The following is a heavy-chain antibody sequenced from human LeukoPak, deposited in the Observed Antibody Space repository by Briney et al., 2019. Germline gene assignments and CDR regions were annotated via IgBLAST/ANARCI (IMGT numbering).Heavy chain of an antibody. Sequence: GGSLRLSCTASRFTFRSFGIHWVRQAPGKGLEWVAFIRDDGSNKYYADSVKGRFTISRDNSKNTLFLQMNSLRGEDTAVYYCAKDPSNYGSGFVDVWGKGTTVTVSS. CDR2: IRDDGSNK. V-gene: IGHV3-30*02. CDR3: AKDPSNYGSGFVDV. D-gene: IGHD3-10*01. J-gene: IGHJ6*04. CDR1: RFTFRSFG.